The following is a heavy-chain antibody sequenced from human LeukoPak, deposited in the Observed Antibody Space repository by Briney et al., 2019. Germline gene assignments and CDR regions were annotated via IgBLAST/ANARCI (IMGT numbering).Heavy chain of an antibody. V-gene: IGHV1-2*02. CDR2: INPNSGGT. D-gene: IGHD1-26*01. CDR1: GYTFTGYY. J-gene: IGHJ6*03. Sequence: ASVKVSCKASGYTFTGYYMHWVRQAPGQGLEWMGWINPNSGGTNYAQKFQGRVTMTRDTSISTAYMELSRLRSDDTAVYYCARGYVVGATTLYYYYMDVWGKGTTVTVSS. CDR3: ARGYVVGATTLYYYYMDV.